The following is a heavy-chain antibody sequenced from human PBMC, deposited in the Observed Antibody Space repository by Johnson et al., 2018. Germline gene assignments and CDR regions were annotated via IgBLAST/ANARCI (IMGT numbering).Heavy chain of an antibody. CDR3: AHEGDCSGGSCYSDAFDI. Sequence: VQLVESGGGVVQPGRSLRLSCAASGFTFRSYAMSWVPQAPGKGLEWVSAISVSGGSTYSAASVNGRFTISRDNSKNTLYLQMNSLRAEDTAVYYCAHEGDCSGGSCYSDAFDIWGQGTMVTVSS. CDR1: GFTFRSYA. V-gene: IGHV3-23*04. CDR2: ISVSGGST. D-gene: IGHD2-15*01. J-gene: IGHJ3*02.